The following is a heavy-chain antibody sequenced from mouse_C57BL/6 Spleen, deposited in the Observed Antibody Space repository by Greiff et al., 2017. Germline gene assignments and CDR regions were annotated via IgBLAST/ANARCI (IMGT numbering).Heavy chain of an antibody. CDR1: GYTFTSYW. CDR3: ARDSNYYYYFDY. V-gene: IGHV1-52*01. D-gene: IGHD2-5*01. CDR2: IDPSDSET. Sequence: QVQLKQPGAELVRPGSSVKLSCKASGYTFTSYWMHWVKQRPIQGLEWIGNIDPSDSETHYNQKFKDKATLTVDKSSSTAYMQLSSLTSEDSAVYYCARDSNYYYYFDYWGQGTTLTVSS. J-gene: IGHJ2*01.